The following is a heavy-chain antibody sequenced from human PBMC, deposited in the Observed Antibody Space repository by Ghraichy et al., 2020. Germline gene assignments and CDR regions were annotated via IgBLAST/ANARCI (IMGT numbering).Heavy chain of an antibody. CDR1: GFTFSVLW. J-gene: IGHJ6*02. CDR3: ARGHYGLDV. CDR2: VNPGGSEE. V-gene: IGHV3-7*05. Sequence: GGSLRLSCAASGFTFSVLWVSWVRQAPGKGLEWVAHVNPGGSEESYGDSVKGRFTISRDSAKNSVFLQMNSLRVDDTAVYYCARGHYGLDVWGQGTTVTVSS.